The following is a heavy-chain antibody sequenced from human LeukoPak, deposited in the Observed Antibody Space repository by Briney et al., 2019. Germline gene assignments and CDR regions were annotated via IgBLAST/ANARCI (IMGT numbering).Heavy chain of an antibody. J-gene: IGHJ4*02. V-gene: IGHV3-23*01. CDR3: AKDASVGAPGSWVLDYFDY. CDR2: ISATGSGT. D-gene: IGHD1-26*01. Sequence: QTGGSLRLSCAASGFTFNKYGMSWVRQAPGKGLEWVASISATGSGTFYADSVKGRFPISRDNAKDTVYLHMNSPRADDTAIYYCAKDASVGAPGSWVLDYFDYWGQGTQVTVSS. CDR1: GFTFNKYG.